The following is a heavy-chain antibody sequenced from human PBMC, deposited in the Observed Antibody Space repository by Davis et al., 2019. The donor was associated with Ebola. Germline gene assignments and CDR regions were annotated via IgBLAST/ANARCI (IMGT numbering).Heavy chain of an antibody. CDR1: GGASSSYY. CDR3: ARDRYTMVQGVISKPGWYFDL. Sequence: MPSETLSLTCTVSGGASSSYYWSWIRQPPGKGLEWIGYIYYSGSTNYNPSLKSRVTISVDTSKNQFSLKLSSVTAADTAVYYCARDRYTMVQGVISKPGWYFDLWGRGTLVTVSS. J-gene: IGHJ2*01. CDR2: IYYSGST. V-gene: IGHV4-59*01. D-gene: IGHD3-10*01.